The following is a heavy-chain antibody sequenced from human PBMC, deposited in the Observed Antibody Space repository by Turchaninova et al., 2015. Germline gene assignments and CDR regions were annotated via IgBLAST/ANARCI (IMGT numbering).Heavy chain of an antibody. CDR2: FDPEDGET. CDR3: ATLTLYCGGDCPDY. D-gene: IGHD2-21*02. V-gene: IGHV1-24*01. Sequence: QVQLVLSGAGVNTPGSPVHVTFKGSAYTHTELSMHWVRQAPGKGLERMGGFDPEDGETFYAQKFQGRVTMTEDTSTDTAYMELSSLRSEDTAVYYCATLTLYCGGDCPDYWGQGTLVTVSS. J-gene: IGHJ4*02. CDR1: AYTHTELS.